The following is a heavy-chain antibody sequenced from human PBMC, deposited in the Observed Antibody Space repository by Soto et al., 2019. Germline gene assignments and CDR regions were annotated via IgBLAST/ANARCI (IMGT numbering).Heavy chain of an antibody. J-gene: IGHJ3*02. D-gene: IGHD3-3*01. CDR3: SIAVXTXFGVVIDRDDAFDI. Sequence: ASVKVSCKASGYTFTSYGISWVRQAPGQGLEKMGWISAYNGNTNYAQKLQGRVTMTTDTSTSTAYMELRSLRSDDTAVYFCSIAVXTXFGVVIDRDDAFDIWGQGTMVTVSS. CDR2: ISAYNGNT. V-gene: IGHV1-18*01. CDR1: GYTFTSYG.